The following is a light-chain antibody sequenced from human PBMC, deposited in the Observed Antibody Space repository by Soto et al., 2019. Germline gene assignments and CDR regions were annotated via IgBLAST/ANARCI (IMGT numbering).Light chain of an antibody. Sequence: EIVLTQSPGTLSLSPGDRATLSCRASQSVGSTYLAWYQQKPGQAPRLLIYGASSRATGIRDRFNGSASGTDFILSIRRLEHEDFTVYFCQHYGSSRTFGQGTKVEIK. CDR1: QSVGSTY. CDR2: GAS. V-gene: IGKV3-20*01. J-gene: IGKJ1*01. CDR3: QHYGSSRT.